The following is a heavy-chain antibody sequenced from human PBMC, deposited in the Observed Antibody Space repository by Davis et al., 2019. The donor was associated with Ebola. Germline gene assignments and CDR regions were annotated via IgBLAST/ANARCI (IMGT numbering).Heavy chain of an antibody. Sequence: GGSLRLSCAASGFTVSSHYMAWVRQAPGRGLEWISLISSYGTKYYADSVKGRFTISRDIYNNTLYLQMDALRAEDAAVYYCAQEAAYCGGDCSVYYYPYYYMAVWGKGTTVTVSS. J-gene: IGHJ6*03. V-gene: IGHV3-53*01. D-gene: IGHD2-21*01. CDR2: ISSYGTK. CDR1: GFTVSSHY. CDR3: AQEAAYCGGDCSVYYYPYYYMAV.